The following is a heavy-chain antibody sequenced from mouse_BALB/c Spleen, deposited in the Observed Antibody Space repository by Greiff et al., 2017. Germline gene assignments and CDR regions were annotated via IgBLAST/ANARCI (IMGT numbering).Heavy chain of an antibody. V-gene: IGHV5-12-2*01. CDR2: ISNGGGST. CDR3: ARVYGNYWYFDV. D-gene: IGHD2-1*01. CDR1: GFTFSSYT. Sequence: VQLKESGGGLVQPGGSLKLSCAASGFTFSSYTMSWVRQTPEKRLEWVAYISNGGGSTYYPDTVKGRFTISRDNAKNTLYLQMSSLKSEDTAMYYCARVYGNYWYFDVWGAGTTVTVSS. J-gene: IGHJ1*01.